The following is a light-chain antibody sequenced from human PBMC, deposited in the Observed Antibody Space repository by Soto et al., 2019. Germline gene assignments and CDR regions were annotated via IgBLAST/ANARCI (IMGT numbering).Light chain of an antibody. CDR1: SSNIGTNY. V-gene: IGLV1-47*01. CDR2: TSD. CDR3: AGWDGSLSGGNGV. Sequence: QSVLTQPPSASATPGQRVTISCSGSSSNIGTNYIYWYQHLPGVAPKLLIYTSDQRPSGFPDRFSGSKSGTSASLAISGLRSENEAEYYCAGWDGSLSGGNGVFGGGTKVTVL. J-gene: IGLJ3*02.